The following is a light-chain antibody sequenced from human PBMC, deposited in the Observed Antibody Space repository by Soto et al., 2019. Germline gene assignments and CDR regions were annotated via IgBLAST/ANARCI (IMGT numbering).Light chain of an antibody. J-gene: IGKJ5*01. V-gene: IGKV1-33*01. CDR2: DAS. CDR1: KDISNY. Sequence: DIQMTQSPSSLSASVGDRVTITCQASKDISNYFNWYQQKPGKAPQLLLYDASNLETRVPSRFSGSGSGTDCTFTISSLQPEDIATYYCQQYDKLPITFGQWTLLEMK. CDR3: QQYDKLPIT.